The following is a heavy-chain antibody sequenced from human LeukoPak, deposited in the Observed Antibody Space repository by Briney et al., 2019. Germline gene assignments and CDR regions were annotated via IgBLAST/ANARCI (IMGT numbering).Heavy chain of an antibody. CDR3: ARQTLKVRGIISLPDYFDY. CDR1: GSSISSYY. J-gene: IGHJ4*02. D-gene: IGHD3-10*01. V-gene: IGHV4-59*08. Sequence: SETLSLTCTVSGSSISSYYWSWLRQPPGKGLEWIVYIYYSGSTNYNPSLKSRVTISVDTSNNQFSLKLSSVTAADTAVYYCARQTLKVRGIISLPDYFDYWGQGTLVTVSS. CDR2: IYYSGST.